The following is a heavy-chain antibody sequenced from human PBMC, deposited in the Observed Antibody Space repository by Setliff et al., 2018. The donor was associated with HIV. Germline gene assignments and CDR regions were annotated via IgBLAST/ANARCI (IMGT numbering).Heavy chain of an antibody. J-gene: IGHJ4*02. CDR1: GGSISSGSYY. V-gene: IGHV4-61*09. D-gene: IGHD3-10*01. CDR3: ARGRDKYGPIDY. Sequence: LSLTCTVSGGSISSGSYYWSWIRQPAGKGLEWIGHIYTSGSTNYNPSLKSRLTISVDTSENQFSLKLSSVTAADTAVYYCARGRDKYGPIDYWGQGTLVTVSS. CDR2: IYTSGST.